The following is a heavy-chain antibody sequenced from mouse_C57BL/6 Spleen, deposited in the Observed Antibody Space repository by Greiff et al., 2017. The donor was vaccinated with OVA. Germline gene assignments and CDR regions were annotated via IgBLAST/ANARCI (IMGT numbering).Heavy chain of an antibody. Sequence: VQLQQSGAELVKPGASVKISCKASGYAFSSYWKNWVKQRPGKGLEWIGQIYPGDGDTNYNGKFKGKATLTADKSSSTAYMQLSSLTSEDSAVYFCARENSTVVAPFDYWGQGTTLTVSS. J-gene: IGHJ2*01. V-gene: IGHV1-80*01. CDR2: IYPGDGDT. CDR1: GYAFSSYW. CDR3: ARENSTVVAPFDY. D-gene: IGHD1-1*01.